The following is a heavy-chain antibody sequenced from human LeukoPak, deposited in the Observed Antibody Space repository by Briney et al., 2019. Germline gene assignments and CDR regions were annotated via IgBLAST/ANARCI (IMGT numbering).Heavy chain of an antibody. V-gene: IGHV1-18*01. CDR3: ATRRIAAAGIWGHYYYYGMDV. CDR2: ISAYNGNT. J-gene: IGHJ6*02. Sequence: ASVKVSCKASGYTFTSYGISWVRQAPGQGLEWMGWISAYNGNTNYAQKLQGRVTMTTDTSTSTAYMELRSLRSDDTAVYYCATRRIAAAGIWGHYYYYGMDVWGQGTTVTVSS. CDR1: GYTFTSYG. D-gene: IGHD6-13*01.